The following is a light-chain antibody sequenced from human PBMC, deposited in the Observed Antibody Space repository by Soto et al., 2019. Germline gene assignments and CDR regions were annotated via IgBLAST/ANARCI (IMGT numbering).Light chain of an antibody. CDR2: EVS. Sequence: DIVLTQTPLSLSVTPGQPASISCKSSQTLLHSDGRTYLYWYLQKPGQSPQLLIDEVSNRFSGVPDRFSGSGSGTDFTLKITRVEAEDVGVYYCMQSIQLPQLTFGGGTKVEI. CDR3: MQSIQLPQLT. V-gene: IGKV2D-29*02. J-gene: IGKJ4*01. CDR1: QTLLHSDGRTY.